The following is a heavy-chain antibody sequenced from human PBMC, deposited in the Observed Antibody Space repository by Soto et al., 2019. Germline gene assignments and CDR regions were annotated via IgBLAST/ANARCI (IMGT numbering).Heavy chain of an antibody. CDR1: GFTFSSYA. V-gene: IGHV3-23*01. CDR2: ISGSVGGT. CDR3: AKVGANIAVTAPFDY. Sequence: EVQLLESGGDLVQPGGSLRLSCAASGFTFSSYAMSWVRQAPGKGLEWVSGISGSVGGTYYVDSVRGRFTISRDNSKNTLVLQMNSLRAGDTALYYCAKVGANIAVTAPFDYWGQGTQVIVSS. J-gene: IGHJ4*02. D-gene: IGHD6-19*01.